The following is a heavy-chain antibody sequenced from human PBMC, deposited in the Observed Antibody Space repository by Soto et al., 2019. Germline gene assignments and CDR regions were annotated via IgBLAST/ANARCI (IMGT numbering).Heavy chain of an antibody. J-gene: IGHJ4*02. V-gene: IGHV1-46*01. CDR3: ARDSTPGPVDH. CDR2: IYPSDGST. Sequence: GASVKVSCKASGYTFTSYYMHWVRQAPGQGLEWMGRIYPSDGSTSYAQKFQGRVTMTGDTSTSTAYMELNSLRAEDTAVYYCARDSTPGPVDHWGQGTLVTVSS. CDR1: GYTFTSYY.